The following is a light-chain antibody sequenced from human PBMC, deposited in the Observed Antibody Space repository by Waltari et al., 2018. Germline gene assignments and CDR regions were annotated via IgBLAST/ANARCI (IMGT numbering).Light chain of an antibody. CDR2: AAS. CDR3: QQLNSYQWT. Sequence: IQLTQSPSSLSASVGDRVTITFRASPGISNYLAWYQQKPGKAPNLLIYAASTLQSGVPSRCSGSGSGTDFTLTISSLQPEDFATYYCQQLNSYQWTFGQGTKVEIK. V-gene: IGKV1-9*01. J-gene: IGKJ1*01. CDR1: PGISNY.